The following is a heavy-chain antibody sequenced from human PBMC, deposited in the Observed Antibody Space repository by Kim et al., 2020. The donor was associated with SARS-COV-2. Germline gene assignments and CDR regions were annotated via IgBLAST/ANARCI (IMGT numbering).Heavy chain of an antibody. CDR2: ISPYNGNT. V-gene: IGHV1-18*01. J-gene: IGHJ6*02. CDR3: AREGYYYGSGTYRPPKYYGMDV. D-gene: IGHD3-10*01. CDR1: GYTFISYG. Sequence: ASVKVSCKSSGYTFISYGISWVRQAPGQGLEGMGWISPYNGNTNYAQTLQGRVTLTTDTSTGTAYMELRRLRSDDTAVYYCAREGYYYGSGTYRPPKYYGMDVWGQGTSVTVSS.